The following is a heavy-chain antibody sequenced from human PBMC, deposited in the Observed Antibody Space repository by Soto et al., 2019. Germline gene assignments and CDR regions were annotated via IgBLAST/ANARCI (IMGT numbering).Heavy chain of an antibody. V-gene: IGHV4-4*07. CDR3: ARHFDVDTLLVYYYIVP. D-gene: IGHD5-18*01. J-gene: IGHJ2*01. CDR2: LYSSGRA. Sequence: QVQLQESGPGLVKTSETLSLTCTVSGVSISPYYWTWIRQPAGKGLEWIGHLYSSGRATYNPSLKTRVTMSVFRDHFSLPLNSVAAAATAVYYCARHFDVDTLLVYYYIVPWGRGAPVTVSS. CDR1: GVSISPYY.